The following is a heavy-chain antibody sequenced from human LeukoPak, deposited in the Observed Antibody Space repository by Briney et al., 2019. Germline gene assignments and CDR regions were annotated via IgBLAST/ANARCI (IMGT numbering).Heavy chain of an antibody. CDR1: GFTFTTYW. CDR3: ARGAVAQAFDI. D-gene: IGHD6-19*01. CDR2: IDSDGSST. J-gene: IGHJ3*02. Sequence: GGSLRLSCAASGFTFTTYWMHWVRQAPGRGLVWVSRIDSDGSSTSYADSVKGRFTISRDNAKNTLYLQMNSLRAEDTAVYYCARGAVAQAFDIWGQGTMVTVSS. V-gene: IGHV3-74*01.